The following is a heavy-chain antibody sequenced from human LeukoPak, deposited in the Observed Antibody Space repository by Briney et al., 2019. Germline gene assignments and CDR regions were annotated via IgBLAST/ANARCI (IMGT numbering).Heavy chain of an antibody. CDR1: GYTFTNYY. CDR2: IDPNTGGT. J-gene: IGHJ4*02. D-gene: IGHD1-26*01. V-gene: IGHV1-2*06. Sequence: GASVKVSCKTSGYTFTNYYIHWVRQAPGQGLEWMGRIDPNTGGTKSAKNFQGRVTMTRDTFISTAYMALSGLRSDDTAVYYCASLYDIVGTTVDYWGQGTLVTVSS. CDR3: ASLYDIVGTTVDY.